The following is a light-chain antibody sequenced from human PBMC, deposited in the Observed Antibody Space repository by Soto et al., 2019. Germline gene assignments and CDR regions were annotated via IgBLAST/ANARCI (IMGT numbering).Light chain of an antibody. CDR3: QQYETCSGT. Sequence: GGTIRTMASQSISNRLAWYQQRPGKAPKYLIYDASTLDSGAPSRFSGSGSGTKFTLTIASLQPDDFASYYCQQYETCSGTVGPGTKVDVK. V-gene: IGKV1-5*01. J-gene: IGKJ1*01. CDR2: DAS. CDR1: QSISNR.